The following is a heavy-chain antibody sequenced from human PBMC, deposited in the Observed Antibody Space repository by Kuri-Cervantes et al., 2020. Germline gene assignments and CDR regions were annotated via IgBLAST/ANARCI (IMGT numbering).Heavy chain of an antibody. CDR1: GGTFSSYA. CDR3: ARERRASSSLPYDAFDI. CDR2: IIPIFGTA. J-gene: IGHJ3*02. V-gene: IGHV1-69*13. D-gene: IGHD6-13*01. Sequence: SVKVSCKASGGTFSSYAISWVRQAPGQGLEWMGGIIPIFGTANYAQKFQGRVTITADESTSTAYMELNSLRAEDTAVYYCARERRASSSLPYDAFDIWGQGTMVTVSS.